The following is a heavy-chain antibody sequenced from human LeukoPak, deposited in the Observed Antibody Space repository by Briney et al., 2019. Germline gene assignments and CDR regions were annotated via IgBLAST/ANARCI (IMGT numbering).Heavy chain of an antibody. CDR2: TYYRSKWYN. J-gene: IGHJ4*02. V-gene: IGHV6-1*01. D-gene: IGHD6-19*01. Sequence: SQTLSLTCAISGDSVSSNSVTWNWIRQSPSRGLEWLGRTYYRSKWYNDYAVSVKSRITINPDTSQNQFYLQLNSVTPEDTAVYYCTRAAAPFSSGRFDYWGQGTLVTVSS. CDR3: TRAAAPFSSGRFDY. CDR1: GDSVSSNSVT.